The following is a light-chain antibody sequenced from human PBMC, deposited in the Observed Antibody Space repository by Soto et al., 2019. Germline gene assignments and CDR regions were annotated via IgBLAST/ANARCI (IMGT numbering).Light chain of an antibody. CDR3: QQYGDWPRT. J-gene: IGKJ1*01. Sequence: EIVMTQSPVILSLSPGERATLSCRASRGVSTSLAWYQHQPGQTPRLLIFGASSRAAGVPARFSGSGSGTEFTLPISSLQSEDIAVYYCQQYGDWPRTFGQGTKVEIK. CDR1: RGVSTS. V-gene: IGKV3-15*01. CDR2: GAS.